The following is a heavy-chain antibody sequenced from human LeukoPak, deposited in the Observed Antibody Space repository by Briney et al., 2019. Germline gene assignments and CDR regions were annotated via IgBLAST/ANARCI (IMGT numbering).Heavy chain of an antibody. CDR1: GYTFTSYD. D-gene: IGHD1-26*01. Sequence: ASVKVSCKASGYTFTSYDINWVRQATGQGLEWMGWMNPNSGNTGYAQKFQGRVTITRNTSISTAYMELSSLRSEDTAVYYCARVNSGSYSVWGYYFDYWGQGTLVTVSS. CDR3: ARVNSGSYSVWGYYFDY. V-gene: IGHV1-8*01. CDR2: MNPNSGNT. J-gene: IGHJ4*02.